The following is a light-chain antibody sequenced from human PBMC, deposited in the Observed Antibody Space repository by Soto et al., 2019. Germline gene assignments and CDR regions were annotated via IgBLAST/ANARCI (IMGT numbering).Light chain of an antibody. CDR2: EVS. CDR3: CSYAGSSTYV. J-gene: IGLJ1*01. V-gene: IGLV2-23*02. CDR1: SSDVGSYNS. Sequence: LTQPASVSGSPGQSITISCTGTSSDVGSYNSVSWYQQHPGKAPKLMIYEVSNRPSGVSNRFSGSKSGNTASLTISGLQAEDEADYYCCSYAGSSTYVFGTGTKVTVL.